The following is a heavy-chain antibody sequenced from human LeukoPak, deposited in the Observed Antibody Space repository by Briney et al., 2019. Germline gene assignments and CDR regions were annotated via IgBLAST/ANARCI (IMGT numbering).Heavy chain of an antibody. Sequence: SETLSLTCTVSGASISSYYWSWIRQPPGKGQEWIGYIYYSGSTNYSPSLQSRVTISVDTSRNQFSLKLTSVTAADTAVYYCARDGTSGYFPWYFDLWGRGTLVTVSS. CDR2: IYYSGST. CDR1: GASISSYY. V-gene: IGHV4-59*01. D-gene: IGHD3-22*01. CDR3: ARDGTSGYFPWYFDL. J-gene: IGHJ2*01.